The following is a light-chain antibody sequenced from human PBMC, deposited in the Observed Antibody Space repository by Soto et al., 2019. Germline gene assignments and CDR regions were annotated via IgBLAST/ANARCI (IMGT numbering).Light chain of an antibody. J-gene: IGKJ1*01. CDR2: KAS. CDR1: QSINSW. CDR3: QQYNAYRT. V-gene: IGKV1-5*03. Sequence: DIQMTQSPSTLSASVGDRVTITCRASQSINSWLAWYQQKPGKAPKLLIYKASNLESGVPSRFSGSGSGTEFTLTISSLQPDDFATYYCQQYNAYRTFGQGTKVDIK.